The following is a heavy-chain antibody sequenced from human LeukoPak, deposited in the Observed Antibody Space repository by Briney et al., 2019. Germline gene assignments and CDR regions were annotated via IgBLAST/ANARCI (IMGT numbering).Heavy chain of an antibody. Sequence: GGSLRLSCAASGSTFSDYYMSWIRQAPGKGLEWVSYISSSSSYTNYADSVKGRFTISRDNAKNSLYLQMNSLRAEDTAVYYCARARGAAARRTFDYWGQGTLVTVSS. J-gene: IGHJ4*02. D-gene: IGHD6-13*01. CDR3: ARARGAAARRTFDY. V-gene: IGHV3-11*06. CDR2: ISSSSSYT. CDR1: GSTFSDYY.